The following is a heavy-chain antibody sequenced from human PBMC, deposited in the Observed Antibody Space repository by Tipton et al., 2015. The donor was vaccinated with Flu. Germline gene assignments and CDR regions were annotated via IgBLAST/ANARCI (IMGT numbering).Heavy chain of an antibody. V-gene: IGHV4-61*02. J-gene: IGHJ4*02. CDR3: ATFKRNPYYHFDY. Sequence: TLSLTCTVSGDSISSGGFYWSWIRQPPGKGLEWIGRIYAAGDTKYNPSLKSRVTISLDTSKNQFSLKLSSVTAADTAVYYCATFKRNPYYHFDYWGQGTLVTVSS. CDR2: IYAAGDT. CDR1: GDSISSGGFY. D-gene: IGHD3-10*01.